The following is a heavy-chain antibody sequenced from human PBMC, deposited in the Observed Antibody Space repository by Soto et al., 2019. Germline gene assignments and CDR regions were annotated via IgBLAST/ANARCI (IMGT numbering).Heavy chain of an antibody. D-gene: IGHD3-10*01. CDR2: IDGSGGIT. CDR1: GFTFGTTD. Sequence: QLLQSGGGLVQPGGSLTLSCAASGFTFGTTDMSWVRQAPGEGLEWVPTIDGSGGITYYVDSVKGRFTISRDNSRNTVYLQMNSLRGDDTALYYCVKNSGWFNTWGQGALVTVSS. J-gene: IGHJ5*02. CDR3: VKNSGWFNT. V-gene: IGHV3-23*01.